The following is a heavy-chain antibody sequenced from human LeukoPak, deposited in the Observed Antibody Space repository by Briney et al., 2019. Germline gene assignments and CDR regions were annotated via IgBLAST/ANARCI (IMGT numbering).Heavy chain of an antibody. Sequence: GGSLRLSCAASGYAFSSHGLTWVRQAPGKGLEWVSVIYSGGSTYYADSVKGRFTISRDNSKNTLYLQMNSLRAEDTAVYYCARVGWYFDLWGRGTLVTVSS. J-gene: IGHJ2*01. CDR2: IYSGGST. CDR3: ARVGWYFDL. CDR1: GYAFSSHG. V-gene: IGHV3-53*01.